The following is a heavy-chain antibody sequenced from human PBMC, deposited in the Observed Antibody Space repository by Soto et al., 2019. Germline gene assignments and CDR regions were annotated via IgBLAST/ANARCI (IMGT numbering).Heavy chain of an antibody. V-gene: IGHV3-30*18. Sequence: QVQLVESGGGVVQPGRSLRLSCAASGFTFSSYGMHWVRQAPGKGLEWVSVISYDGSNKYYADSVKGRFTISRDNSKNTLYLQMNSLRAEDTAVYSCAKEKASGNHFDYWGQGTLVTVSS. CDR1: GFTFSSYG. CDR2: ISYDGSNK. CDR3: AKEKASGNHFDY. J-gene: IGHJ4*02. D-gene: IGHD1-26*01.